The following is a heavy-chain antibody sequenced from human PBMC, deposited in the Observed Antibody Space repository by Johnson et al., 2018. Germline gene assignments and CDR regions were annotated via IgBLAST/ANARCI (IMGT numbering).Heavy chain of an antibody. CDR3: ARVQGGPDAFDI. J-gene: IGHJ3*02. V-gene: IGHV3-11*04. Sequence: QVQLVQSGGGLVKXGGSXRLXCAASGFTFSDYYMTWIRQAPGKGLECVSYISSSGTTIYYADSVKGRFTISRDNAKNSLYLKMNSRGAEDTAVYYCARVQGGPDAFDIWGQGTMVTVSS. CDR2: ISSSGTTI. D-gene: IGHD3-16*01. CDR1: GFTFSDYY.